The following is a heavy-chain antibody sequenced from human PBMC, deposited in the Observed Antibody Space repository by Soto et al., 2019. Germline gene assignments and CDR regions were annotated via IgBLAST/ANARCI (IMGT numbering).Heavy chain of an antibody. CDR1: GGTFSSYA. D-gene: IGHD3-3*01. CDR2: IIPIFGTA. V-gene: IGHV1-69*13. CDR3: ARDKSIFGVVKGDFGMDV. J-gene: IGHJ6*02. Sequence: SVKVSCKASGGTFSSYAISWVRQAPGQGLEWMGGIIPIFGTANYAQKFQGRVTITADESTSTAYMELSSLRSEDTAVYYCARDKSIFGVVKGDFGMDVWGQGTTVTVSS.